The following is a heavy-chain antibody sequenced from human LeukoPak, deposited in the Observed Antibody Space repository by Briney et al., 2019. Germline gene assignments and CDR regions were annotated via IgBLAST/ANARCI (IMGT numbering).Heavy chain of an antibody. Sequence: PGGSLRLSCAASGFTFSSYAMSWVRQAPGKGLEWVSAISGSGGSTYYADSVKDRFTISRDNSKNTLYLQMNSLRAEDTAVYYCAKDYDILTGYSYFDYWGQGTLVTVSS. V-gene: IGHV3-23*01. D-gene: IGHD3-9*01. CDR2: ISGSGGST. CDR3: AKDYDILTGYSYFDY. CDR1: GFTFSSYA. J-gene: IGHJ4*02.